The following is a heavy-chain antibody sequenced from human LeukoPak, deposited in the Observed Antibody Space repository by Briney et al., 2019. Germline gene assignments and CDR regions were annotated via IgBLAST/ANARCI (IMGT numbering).Heavy chain of an antibody. CDR3: ARDPRLEISGMVIDMLDY. V-gene: IGHV3-21*01. D-gene: IGHD3-3*01. CDR1: GFTFSSHS. Sequence: GGSLRLSCAASGFTFSSHSMNWVRQAPGKGLEWVSYISSNSTYIYYAASVKGRFAISRDNARNSLFLQMNSLRAEDSGIYYCARDPRLEISGMVIDMLDYWGQGTLVTVSS. CDR2: ISSNSTYI. J-gene: IGHJ4*02.